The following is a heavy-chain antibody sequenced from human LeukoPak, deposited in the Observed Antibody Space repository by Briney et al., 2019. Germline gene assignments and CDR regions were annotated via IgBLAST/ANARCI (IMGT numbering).Heavy chain of an antibody. CDR2: ISHSESA. V-gene: IGHV4-30-2*05. CDR3: ARSSYGSGSYYFAY. Sequence: SQTLSLTCTVSGGSISSGANYWSWIRQPPGRGLEWIGYISHSESAYYSPSLESRVTISVDTSKNQFSLKLSSVTAADTAVYYCARSSYGSGSYYFAYWGQGTLVTISS. CDR1: GGSISSGANY. J-gene: IGHJ4*02. D-gene: IGHD3-10*01.